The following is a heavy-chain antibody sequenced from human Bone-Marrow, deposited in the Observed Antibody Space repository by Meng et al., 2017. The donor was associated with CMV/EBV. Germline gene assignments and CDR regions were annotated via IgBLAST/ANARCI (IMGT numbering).Heavy chain of an antibody. J-gene: IGHJ4*02. V-gene: IGHV4-30-4*02. CDR2: IYYSGST. D-gene: IGHD6-13*01. CDR3: ARTSSWYASDF. CDR1: GGSISSGEYY. Sequence: SETLSLTCTVSGGSISSGEYYWNWIRQPPGKGLEWIGYIYYSGSTYYNPSLKRRVTISIDTSKSQFSLKVFSVTAADTAVYYCARTSSWYASDFWGQGALVTVSS.